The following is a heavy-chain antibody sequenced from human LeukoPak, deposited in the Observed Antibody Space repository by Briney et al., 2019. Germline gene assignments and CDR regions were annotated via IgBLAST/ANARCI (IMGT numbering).Heavy chain of an antibody. D-gene: IGHD6-13*01. Sequence: KPGGSLRLSCAASGFAFSSYSMNWVRQAPGKGLEWVSSISSSSSYIYYADSVKGRFTISRDNAKNSLYLQMNSLRAEDTAVYYCARGAAGRGGAYWGQGTLVTVSS. V-gene: IGHV3-21*01. J-gene: IGHJ4*02. CDR1: GFAFSSYS. CDR2: ISSSSSYI. CDR3: ARGAAGRGGAY.